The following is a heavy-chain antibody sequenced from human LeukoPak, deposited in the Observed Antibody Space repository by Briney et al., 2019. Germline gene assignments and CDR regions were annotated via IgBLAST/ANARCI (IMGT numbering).Heavy chain of an antibody. CDR1: GGSFSGYY. CDR2: INHSGST. Sequence: SETLSLTCAVYGGSFSGYYWSWIRQPPGKGLEWIGEINHSGSTNYNPSLKSRVTISVDTSKNQFSLKLSSVTAADTAVYYCARGWEYDFWSGYYVGDWFDPWGQGTLVTVSS. CDR3: ARGWEYDFWSGYYVGDWFDP. D-gene: IGHD3-3*01. V-gene: IGHV4-34*01. J-gene: IGHJ5*02.